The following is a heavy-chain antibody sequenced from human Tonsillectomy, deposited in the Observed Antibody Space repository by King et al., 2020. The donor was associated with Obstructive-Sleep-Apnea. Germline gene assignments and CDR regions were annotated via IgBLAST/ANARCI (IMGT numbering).Heavy chain of an antibody. CDR3: ARVHSFCRRPTCLLPDYYFCSMDV. J-gene: IGHJ6*02. V-gene: IGHV3-7*03. D-gene: IGHD4/OR15-4a*01. CDR1: GFTFSTYW. Sequence: VQLVESGGGLVQPGGSLRLSCAATGFTFSTYWMNWVRQAPGKGLEWVANIKQDGSEKYYVDSLKGRFTISRDNAKSSVYLQMNSLRVEDTAVYYCARVHSFCRRPTCLLPDYYFCSMDVWGQGTTVTVSS. CDR2: IKQDGSEK.